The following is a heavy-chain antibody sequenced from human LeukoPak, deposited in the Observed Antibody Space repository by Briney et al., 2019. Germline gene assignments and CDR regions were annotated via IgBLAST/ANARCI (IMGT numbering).Heavy chain of an antibody. V-gene: IGHV3-13*04. Sequence: AGGPLRLSCAASGFTFSSYDMHWVRQTTGKGLEWVSAIGTADDTFYPDSVKGRFTISRDDAKNSLYLQMNNLRVGDTAVYYCARSGYYHYYGLDVWGQGTTVTVSS. CDR2: IGTADDT. J-gene: IGHJ6*02. CDR3: ARSGYYHYYGLDV. CDR1: GFTFSSYD.